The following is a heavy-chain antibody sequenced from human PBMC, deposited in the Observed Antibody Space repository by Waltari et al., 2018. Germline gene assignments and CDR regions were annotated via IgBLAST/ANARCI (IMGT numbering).Heavy chain of an antibody. V-gene: IGHV1-24*01. Sequence: QVQLVQSGAEVKKPGASVKVSCKVSGYTLTELSMHWVRQGPGKGLEWMGGFDPEDGETIYAQKFQGRVTMTEDTSTDTAYMELSSLRSEDTAVYYCATSGLYDYVWGSYRHPGAFDIWGQGTMVTVSS. CDR1: GYTLTELS. CDR3: ATSGLYDYVWGSYRHPGAFDI. J-gene: IGHJ3*02. D-gene: IGHD3-16*02. CDR2: FDPEDGET.